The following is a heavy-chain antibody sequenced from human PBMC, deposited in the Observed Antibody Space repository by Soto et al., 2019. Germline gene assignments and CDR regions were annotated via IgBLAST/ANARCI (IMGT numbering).Heavy chain of an antibody. D-gene: IGHD3-10*01. CDR2: IHYSGGT. J-gene: IGHJ6*02. V-gene: IGHV4-59*08. Sequence: QVQLQESGPRLVKPSETLSLTCTVSGGSLRRYYCCWFRQPPRKGLEWVGYIHYSGGTFYNPSLTSRGTMSVDTSKNQYSLMVNSVTATDTAVYYCARQRFGDLHGHGDVWGQGTTVTGSS. CDR3: ARQRFGDLHGHGDV. CDR1: GGSLRRYY.